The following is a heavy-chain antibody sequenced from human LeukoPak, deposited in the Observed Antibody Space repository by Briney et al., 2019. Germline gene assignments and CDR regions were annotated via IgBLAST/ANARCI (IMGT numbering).Heavy chain of an antibody. D-gene: IGHD6-6*01. CDR3: ARLFSSSSSRPSLRDY. V-gene: IGHV1-2*02. CDR1: GYTFTSYA. Sequence: ASVKVSCKASGYTFTSYAMNWVRQAPGQGLEWMGWINPNSGGTNYAQKFQGRVTMTRDTSISTAYMELSRLRSDDTAVYYCARLFSSSSSRPSLRDYWGQGTLVTVSS. CDR2: INPNSGGT. J-gene: IGHJ4*02.